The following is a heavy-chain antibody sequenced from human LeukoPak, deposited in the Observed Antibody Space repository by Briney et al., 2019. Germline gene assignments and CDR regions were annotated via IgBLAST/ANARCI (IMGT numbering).Heavy chain of an antibody. CDR1: GFIFTDYG. V-gene: IGHV1-18*01. CDR3: ATTKSAMVACFDP. CDR2: ISAKNGNT. D-gene: IGHD5-18*01. J-gene: IGHJ5*02. Sequence: ASVKVSCKASGFIFTDYGISWGRQAPGQGLEWMGWISAKNGNTNYAQKLQGRVTMTIHTSMTTAYMELRSLRYDDTAVYYCATTKSAMVACFDPWGQGALVTVSS.